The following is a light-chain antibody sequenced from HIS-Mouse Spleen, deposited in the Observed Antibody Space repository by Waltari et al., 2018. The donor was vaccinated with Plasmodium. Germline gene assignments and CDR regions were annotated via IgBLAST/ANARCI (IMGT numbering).Light chain of an antibody. V-gene: IGKV3-20*01. CDR1: QSVSSSY. Sequence: LLTQSLGPLSLSPGERATLSRRASQSVSSSYLAWYQQKPGQAPRLLIYGASSRATGIPDRFSGSGSGTDFTLTISRLEPEDFAVYYCQQYGSSPYTFGQGTKLEIK. J-gene: IGKJ2*01. CDR3: QQYGSSPYT. CDR2: GAS.